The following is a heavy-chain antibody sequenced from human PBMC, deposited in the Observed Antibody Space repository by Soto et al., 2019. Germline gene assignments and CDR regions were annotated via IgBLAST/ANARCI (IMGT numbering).Heavy chain of an antibody. CDR1: GFTFSDYY. V-gene: IGHV3-11*06. CDR2: ISVTSSYT. J-gene: IGHJ4*02. D-gene: IGHD2-21*02. Sequence: GSLRLRFAAAGFTFSDYYMSWIRQAPGKGLEWISYISVTSSYTNYADSVKGRFTISRDNAKKSLYLDMSSLRDEDTAVYYCARDRAFCGGDCYPGYFDHWGQGILVTVSS. CDR3: ARDRAFCGGDCYPGYFDH.